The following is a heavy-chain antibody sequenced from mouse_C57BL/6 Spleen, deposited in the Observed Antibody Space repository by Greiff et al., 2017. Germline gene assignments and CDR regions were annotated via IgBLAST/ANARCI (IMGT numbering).Heavy chain of an antibody. J-gene: IGHJ2*01. CDR2: INPYNGGT. V-gene: IGHV1-19*01. CDR3: AREEELGFTTVEGYFDY. CDR1: GYTFTDYY. Sequence: EVQLQQSGPVLVKPGASVKMSCKASGYTFTDYYMNWVKQSHGKSLEWIGVINPYNGGTSYNQKFKGKATLTVDKSSSTAYMELNSLTSEDSAVYYCAREEELGFTTVEGYFDYWGQGTTLTVSS. D-gene: IGHD1-1*01.